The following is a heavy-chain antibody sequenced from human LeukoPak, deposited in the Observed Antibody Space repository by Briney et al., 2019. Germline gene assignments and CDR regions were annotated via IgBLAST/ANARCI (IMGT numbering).Heavy chain of an antibody. Sequence: GGSLRLSCAASGFTFDDYGMSWVRQGPGKGLEWVAGINWNGGNTGYADSVKGRFTIFRDNAKNSLYLEMDSLRVEDTVLYYCARTSDGNWFDPWGQGTLVTVSS. D-gene: IGHD1-26*01. CDR1: GFTFDDYG. V-gene: IGHV3-20*04. CDR2: INWNGGNT. CDR3: ARTSDGNWFDP. J-gene: IGHJ5*02.